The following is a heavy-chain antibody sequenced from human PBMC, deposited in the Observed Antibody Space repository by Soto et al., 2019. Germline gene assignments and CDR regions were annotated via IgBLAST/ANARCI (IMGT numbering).Heavy chain of an antibody. CDR1: GFTFSTYS. V-gene: IGHV3-48*01. Sequence: GGSLRLSCAASGFTFSTYSMNWVRQAPGQGLEWVSYVSTSSSTMYYADSVKGRFTISRDDAKNSLYLQMNSLRAEDTAVYYCARRWSSGGAFDIWGQGTMVTVSS. CDR2: VSTSSSTM. CDR3: ARRWSSGGAFDI. D-gene: IGHD2-15*01. J-gene: IGHJ3*02.